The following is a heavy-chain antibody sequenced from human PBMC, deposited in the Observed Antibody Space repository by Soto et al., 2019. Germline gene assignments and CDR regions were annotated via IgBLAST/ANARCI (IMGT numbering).Heavy chain of an antibody. CDR1: GFTFDDYA. CDR3: AKARRIQLWSEYYFDY. D-gene: IGHD5-18*01. Sequence: EVQLVESGGGLVQPGRSLRLSCAASGFTFDDYAMHWVRQAPGKGLEWVSGISWNSGSIGYADSVKGRFTISRDNAKNSLYLQMNSLRAEDTALYYCAKARRIQLWSEYYFDYWGQGTLVTVSS. V-gene: IGHV3-9*01. CDR2: ISWNSGSI. J-gene: IGHJ4*02.